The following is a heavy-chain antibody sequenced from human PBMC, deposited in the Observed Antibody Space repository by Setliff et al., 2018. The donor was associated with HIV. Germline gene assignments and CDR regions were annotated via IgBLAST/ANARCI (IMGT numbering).Heavy chain of an antibody. CDR3: TRGGRPTDEYVWFDP. CDR2: IRSEAHGRAT. V-gene: IGHV3-49*03. J-gene: IGHJ5*02. Sequence: GGSLRLSCTTSGFRFRDYAMSWFRQAPGKGLEWVGFIRSEAHGRATEYAASVKGRFTFSRDDSRAIAHLQMNNLRTDDTGVYYCTRGGRPTDEYVWFDPWGQGTLVTVSS. CDR1: GFRFRDYA. D-gene: IGHD4-17*01.